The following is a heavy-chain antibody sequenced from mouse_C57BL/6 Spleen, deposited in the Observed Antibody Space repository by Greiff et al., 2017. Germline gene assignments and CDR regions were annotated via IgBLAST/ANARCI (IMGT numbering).Heavy chain of an antibody. CDR3: ASDYYGSSYVDY. CDR1: GYAFSSSW. V-gene: IGHV1-82*01. CDR2: IYPGDGDT. J-gene: IGHJ2*01. Sequence: QVQLQQSGPELVKPGASVKISCKASGYAFSSSWMNWVKQRPGQGLEWIGRIYPGDGDTNYNGKFKGKATLTADKSSSTAYMQLSSLTSEDSAVYFCASDYYGSSYVDYWGQGTTLTVSS. D-gene: IGHD1-1*01.